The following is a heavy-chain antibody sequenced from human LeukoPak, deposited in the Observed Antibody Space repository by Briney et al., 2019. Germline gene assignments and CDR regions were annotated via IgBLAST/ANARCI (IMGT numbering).Heavy chain of an antibody. D-gene: IGHD2-21*02. J-gene: IGHJ4*02. V-gene: IGHV4-38-2*02. CDR3: ARGGYCGGDCYFYY. CDR1: GYSISSGYY. CDR2: VYSSGST. Sequence: SETLSLTCTVSGYSISSGYYWGWIRQPPGKGLEWIGRVYSSGSTNYNPSLKSRVSISVDTSKNQFSLRLSSVTAADTAVYYCARGGYCGGDCYFYYWGQGTLVTVSS.